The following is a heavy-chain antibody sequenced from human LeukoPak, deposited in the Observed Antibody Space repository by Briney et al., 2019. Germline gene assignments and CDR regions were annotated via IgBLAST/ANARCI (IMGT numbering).Heavy chain of an antibody. V-gene: IGHV1-69*13. CDR1: GGTFSSYA. CDR3: ARSGTYYDFWSGYYAAN. J-gene: IGHJ4*02. D-gene: IGHD3-3*01. CDR2: IIPIFGTA. Sequence: SVKVSCKASGGTFSSYAISWVRQAPGQGLEWMGEIIPIFGTANYAQKFQGRVTITADESTSTAYMELSSLRSEDTAVYYCARSGTYYDFWSGYYAANWGQGTLVTVSS.